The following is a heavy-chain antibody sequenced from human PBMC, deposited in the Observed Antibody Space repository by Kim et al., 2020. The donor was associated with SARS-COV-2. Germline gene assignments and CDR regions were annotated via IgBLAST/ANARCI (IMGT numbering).Heavy chain of an antibody. CDR3: ASSGYDSADTLDY. D-gene: IGHD3-22*01. Sequence: GPSFQGQVTISADKSISTAYLQWSSLKASDTAMYYCASSGYDSADTLDYWGQGTLVTVSS. J-gene: IGHJ4*02. V-gene: IGHV5-51*01.